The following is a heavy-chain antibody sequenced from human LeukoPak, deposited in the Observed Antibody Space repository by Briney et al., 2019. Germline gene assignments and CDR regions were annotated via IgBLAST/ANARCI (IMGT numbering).Heavy chain of an antibody. D-gene: IGHD1-26*01. CDR1: GLTFSSYS. Sequence: GGSLGLSCAASGLTFSSYSMNWVRQAPGKGLEWVSSISSSSSYIYYADSLKGRFTISRDNAKNSLYLQMNSLRAEDTAVYYCARDHDSGTYYGYWGQGTLVTVSS. V-gene: IGHV3-21*01. J-gene: IGHJ4*02. CDR2: ISSSSSYI. CDR3: ARDHDSGTYYGY.